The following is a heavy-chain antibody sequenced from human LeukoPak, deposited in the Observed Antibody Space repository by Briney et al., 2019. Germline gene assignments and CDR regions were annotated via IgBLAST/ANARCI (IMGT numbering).Heavy chain of an antibody. CDR2: ISSISSTI. CDR1: GFTFSSYS. J-gene: IGHJ4*02. CDR3: ATGRDCSGGSCYSVY. D-gene: IGHD2-15*01. Sequence: GGSLRLSCAASGFTFSSYSMNWVRQAPGKGLEWVSYISSISSTIYYADSVKGRFTISGDNAKNSLYLQMNSLRAEDTAVYYCATGRDCSGGSCYSVYWGQGTLVTVSS. V-gene: IGHV3-48*04.